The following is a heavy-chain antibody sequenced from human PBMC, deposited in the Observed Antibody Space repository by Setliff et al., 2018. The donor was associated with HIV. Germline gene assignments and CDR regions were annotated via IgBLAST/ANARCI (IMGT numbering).Heavy chain of an antibody. Sequence: SETLSLTCTVSGGSISSYYWSWIRQPPGKGLEWIGYIYYSGSTNYNPSLKSRITVSVDTSKNQFSLKLSSVTAADTAVYYCAREATYYYDGSGYYYFDYWGRGTQVTVSS. CDR1: GGSISSYY. D-gene: IGHD3-22*01. J-gene: IGHJ4*02. CDR3: AREATYYYDGSGYYYFDY. V-gene: IGHV4-59*01. CDR2: IYYSGST.